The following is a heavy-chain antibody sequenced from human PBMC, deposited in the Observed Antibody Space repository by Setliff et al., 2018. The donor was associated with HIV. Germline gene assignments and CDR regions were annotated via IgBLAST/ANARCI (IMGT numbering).Heavy chain of an antibody. CDR1: GGSISSYC. CDR2: IFSSGST. D-gene: IGHD3-16*02. V-gene: IGHV4-4*09. J-gene: IGHJ4*02. CDR3: ARSLRRSRAFGGVIVNFGYFDY. Sequence: SETLSLTCTVSGGSISSYCWNWIRQSPGRGLEWIGFIFSSGSTKYNPSLKSRVTISLDTSRNQFSLKLGSVTAADTAMYYCARSLRRSRAFGGVIVNFGYFDYWGQGTPVTV.